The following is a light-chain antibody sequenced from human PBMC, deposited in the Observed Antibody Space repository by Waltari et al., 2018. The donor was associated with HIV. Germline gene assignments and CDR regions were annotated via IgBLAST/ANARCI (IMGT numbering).Light chain of an antibody. V-gene: IGKV1-39*01. Sequence: DIQMTQSPSSLSASVGDTVTITCRASQNINNYLNWYQQRPGKPPNLLIYGASSLQPGFPSRFSARASGANFTLTITRLQPEDFASYYCQQSFSAAITLGQGTRL. CDR1: QNINNY. CDR3: QQSFSAAIT. J-gene: IGKJ5*01. CDR2: GAS.